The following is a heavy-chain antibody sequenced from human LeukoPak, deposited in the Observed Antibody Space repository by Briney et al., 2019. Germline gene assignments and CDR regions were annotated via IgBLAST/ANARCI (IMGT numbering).Heavy chain of an antibody. CDR1: GFTFSSYG. J-gene: IGHJ3*02. V-gene: IGHV3-30*03. D-gene: IGHD2-15*01. CDR2: ISYDGSNK. CDR3: AREGETSGHAGAFDI. Sequence: PGRSLRLSCAAPGFTFSSYGMHWVRQAPGKGLEWVAVISYDGSNKYYADSVKGRFTISRDNSKNTLYLQMDGLRSADTAVYYCAREGETSGHAGAFDIWGQGTMVIVSS.